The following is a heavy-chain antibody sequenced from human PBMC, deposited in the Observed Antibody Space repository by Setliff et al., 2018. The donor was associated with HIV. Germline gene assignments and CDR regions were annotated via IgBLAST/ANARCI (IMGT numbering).Heavy chain of an antibody. CDR1: GFTFTDRQ. Sequence: GGSLRLSCAASGFTFTDRQMDWVRQAPGKGLEWVGRARDKANGYTTEYAASVQGRFTISRDNSKDSLSLQMNNLKAEDTAVYYCVRAAAGLDIWSQGIRVTVSS. V-gene: IGHV3-72*01. CDR3: VRAAAGLDI. CDR2: ARDKANGYTT. J-gene: IGHJ4*02.